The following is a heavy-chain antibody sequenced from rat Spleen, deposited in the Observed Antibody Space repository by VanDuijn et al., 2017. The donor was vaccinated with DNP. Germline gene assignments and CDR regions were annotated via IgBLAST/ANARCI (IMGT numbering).Heavy chain of an antibody. CDR1: GFTFSDYN. J-gene: IGHJ2*01. Sequence: EVQLVESGGGLVQPGRSLKLSCAASGFTFSDYNMAWVRQAPKKGLEWVATISYDGSSTYYRDSVKGRFTISRDNAKSTLYLQMDSLRSEDTATYYCARQAAMDAWGQGVMVTVSS. CDR2: ISYDGSST. CDR3: ARQAAMDA. V-gene: IGHV5-7*01. D-gene: IGHD1-3*01.